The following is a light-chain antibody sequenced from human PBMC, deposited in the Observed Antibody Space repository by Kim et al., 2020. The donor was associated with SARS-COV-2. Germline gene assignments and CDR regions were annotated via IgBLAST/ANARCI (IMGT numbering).Light chain of an antibody. CDR2: GAS. J-gene: IGKJ1*01. V-gene: IGKV3-15*01. Sequence: EIVMTQSPDTLSVSPGERATLSCRASQSVSSNLAWYQHKPGQAPRLLIYGASTRVTGIPVRFSGGGSGTEFTLTISSLQSEDFAFYYCQNYNHWLPWTFGQGTKVDIK. CDR1: QSVSSN. CDR3: QNYNHWLPWT.